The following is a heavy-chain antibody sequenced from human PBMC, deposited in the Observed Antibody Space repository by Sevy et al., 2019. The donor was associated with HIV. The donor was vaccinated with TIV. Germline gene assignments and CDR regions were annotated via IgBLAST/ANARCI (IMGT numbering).Heavy chain of an antibody. D-gene: IGHD4-17*01. CDR1: GESFSNYY. Sequence: SETLSLTCAVYGESFSNYYWSSIRLSPGKGLESIGEIDHSGRSDYNPSLKSRVTMSVDTSKNQFSLKLTSVTAADTAVYYCARGPKPLRSDYGDYRGVGYYFDSWGQGTLVTVSS. CDR2: IDHSGRS. CDR3: ARGPKPLRSDYGDYRGVGYYFDS. V-gene: IGHV4-34*01. J-gene: IGHJ4*02.